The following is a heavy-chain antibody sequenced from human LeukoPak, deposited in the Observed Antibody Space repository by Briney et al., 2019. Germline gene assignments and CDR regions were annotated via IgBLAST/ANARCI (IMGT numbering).Heavy chain of an antibody. CDR1: GDSVSSNSAA. J-gene: IGHJ6*02. CDR2: TYYRSKWYN. CDR3: ARDLSSGQWLVRRVGYYYGMDV. Sequence: SQTLSLTCAISGDSVSSNSAAWNWIRQSPSRGLEWLGRTYYRSKWYNYYAVSVKSRITINPDTSQNQFSLQLNSVTPEATAVYYCARDLSSGQWLVRRVGYYYGMDVWGQGTTVTVSS. D-gene: IGHD6-19*01. V-gene: IGHV6-1*01.